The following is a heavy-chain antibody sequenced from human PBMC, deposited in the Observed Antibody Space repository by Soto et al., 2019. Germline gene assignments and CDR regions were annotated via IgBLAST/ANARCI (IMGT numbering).Heavy chain of an antibody. CDR1: VYSFTSYW. Sequence: GQCLKRSCKGSVYSFTSYWIGCVLPHPVKVLEWMVIIYPGDSDTRYSPSFQGQVTISADKSISTAYLQWSSLKASDTAMYYCATTVTTTQSYYYYGMDVWGQGTTVTVSS. CDR2: IYPGDSDT. D-gene: IGHD4-4*01. CDR3: ATTVTTTQSYYYYGMDV. V-gene: IGHV5-51*01. J-gene: IGHJ6*02.